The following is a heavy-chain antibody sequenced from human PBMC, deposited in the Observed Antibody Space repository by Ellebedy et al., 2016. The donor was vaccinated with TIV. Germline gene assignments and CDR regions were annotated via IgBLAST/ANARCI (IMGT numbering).Heavy chain of an antibody. CDR3: AKDRTPGDGYWVFDQ. V-gene: IGHV3-23*01. J-gene: IGHJ4*02. CDR1: GFTFSRYA. Sequence: GESLKISCAASGFTFSRYAMSWVRQAPGKGLEWVSGIVGSGGVISYADSVKGRFTISRDNSKSIVDLQMNSLRPEDTAVYYCAKDRTPGDGYWVFDQWGQGTLVTVSS. CDR2: IVGSGGVI. D-gene: IGHD5-18*01.